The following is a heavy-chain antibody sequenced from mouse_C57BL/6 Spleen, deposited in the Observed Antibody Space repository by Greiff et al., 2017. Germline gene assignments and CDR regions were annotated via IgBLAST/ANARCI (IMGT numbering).Heavy chain of an antibody. CDR3: AREGGNGAMDY. D-gene: IGHD1-1*02. CDR2: ISSGSSTI. Sequence: EVQLQQSGGGLVKPGGSLKLSCAASGFTFSDYGMHWVRQAPEKGLEWVAYISSGSSTIYYADTVKGRFTISRDNAKNTLFLQMTSLRSEDTAMYYCAREGGNGAMDYWGQGTSVTVSS. CDR1: GFTFSDYG. J-gene: IGHJ4*01. V-gene: IGHV5-17*01.